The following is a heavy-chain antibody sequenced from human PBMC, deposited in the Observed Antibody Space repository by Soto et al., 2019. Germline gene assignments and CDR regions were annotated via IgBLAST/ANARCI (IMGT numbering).Heavy chain of an antibody. Sequence: SDTLSLTCAVYGGFVSSGTYYWSWIRQPPGKGLEWIGEMSHSGGTHFNPSLKSRVTISVDTSKNQFSLKMSSVTAADTALYYCARVERGTATTVVDAFDIWGPGTMVTVSS. CDR2: MSHSGGT. D-gene: IGHD1-1*01. CDR1: GGFVSSGTYY. J-gene: IGHJ3*02. V-gene: IGHV4-61*01. CDR3: ARVERGTATTVVDAFDI.